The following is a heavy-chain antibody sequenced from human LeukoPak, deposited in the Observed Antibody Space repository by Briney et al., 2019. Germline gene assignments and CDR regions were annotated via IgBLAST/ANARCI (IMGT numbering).Heavy chain of an antibody. CDR3: ARGGSMVRGVITGYYYMDV. V-gene: IGHV4-38-2*02. D-gene: IGHD3-10*01. CDR2: IYHSGRT. CDR1: GYSISSGDY. J-gene: IGHJ6*03. Sequence: SETLSLTCTVSGYSISSGDYWGWIRQPPGKGLEWIGSIYHSGRTYYNPSLKSRVTISVDTSKNQVSLILTSVTAADTAVYYCARGGSMVRGVITGYYYMDVWGKGTTVTVSS.